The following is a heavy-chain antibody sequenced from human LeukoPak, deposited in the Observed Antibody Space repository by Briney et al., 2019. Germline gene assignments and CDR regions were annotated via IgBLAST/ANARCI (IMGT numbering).Heavy chain of an antibody. Sequence: GASVKVSCKASGYTFTDYYIHWVRQAPGKGLEWMGWINPNNGGTKFAQKFQGWLTMTRDTSISAAYMELSSLTSEDTAVYYCARVSRLGELSLGFDYWGQGTQVTVSS. D-gene: IGHD3-16*02. V-gene: IGHV1-2*04. CDR1: GYTFTDYY. J-gene: IGHJ4*02. CDR3: ARVSRLGELSLGFDY. CDR2: INPNNGGT.